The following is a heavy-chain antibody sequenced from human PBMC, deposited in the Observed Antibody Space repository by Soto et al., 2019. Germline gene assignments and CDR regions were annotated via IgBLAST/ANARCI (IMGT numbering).Heavy chain of an antibody. V-gene: IGHV3-23*01. CDR1: GFTFSSYA. CDR3: AKDVRSGFSSSWRDY. Sequence: PGGSLRLSCAASGFTFSSYAMSWVRQAPGKGLEWVSAISGSGGSTYYADSVKGRFTISRDNSKNTLYLQMNSLRAEDTAVYYCAKDVRSGFSSSWRDYWGQGTLVTVSS. D-gene: IGHD6-13*01. CDR2: ISGSGGST. J-gene: IGHJ4*02.